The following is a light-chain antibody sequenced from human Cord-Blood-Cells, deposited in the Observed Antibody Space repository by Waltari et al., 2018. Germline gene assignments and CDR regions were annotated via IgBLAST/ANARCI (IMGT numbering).Light chain of an antibody. CDR2: AAS. CDR3: QQLNSYPYS. J-gene: IGKJ2*03. CDR1: QGISSY. V-gene: IGKV1-9*01. Sequence: DIQLTQSPSFLSASVGDRVTITCRASQGISSYLAWDQQKPGKVPKLLIYAASTLQSGVPSRFSGSGSGTEFTLTISSLQPEDFATYYCQQLNSYPYSFGQGTKLEIK.